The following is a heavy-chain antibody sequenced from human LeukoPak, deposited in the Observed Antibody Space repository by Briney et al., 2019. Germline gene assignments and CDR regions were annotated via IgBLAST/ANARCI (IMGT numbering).Heavy chain of an antibody. D-gene: IGHD5-18*01. Sequence: ASVKVSCKASGYTFTNYGISWVRQAPGQGLEWMGWISAHSGNTNYVQKFQDGVTMTTDTSTSTAYMELRSLRSDDTAVYYCARGGRETVDTARDWGQGTLVTVSS. V-gene: IGHV1-18*01. J-gene: IGHJ4*02. CDR3: ARGGRETVDTARD. CDR1: GYTFTNYG. CDR2: ISAHSGNT.